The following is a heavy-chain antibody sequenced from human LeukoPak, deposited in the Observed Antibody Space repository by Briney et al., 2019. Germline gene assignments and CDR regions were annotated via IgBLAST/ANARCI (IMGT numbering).Heavy chain of an antibody. Sequence: GASVKVSCKASGGTFSSYAISWVRQAPGQGLEWMGGIIPIFGTANYAQKFQGRVTITADKSTSTAYMELSSLRSEDTAVYYCARDHPYYDSSGSLDYWGQGTLVTVSS. CDR3: ARDHPYYDSSGSLDY. D-gene: IGHD3-22*01. V-gene: IGHV1-69*06. CDR2: IIPIFGTA. CDR1: GGTFSSYA. J-gene: IGHJ4*02.